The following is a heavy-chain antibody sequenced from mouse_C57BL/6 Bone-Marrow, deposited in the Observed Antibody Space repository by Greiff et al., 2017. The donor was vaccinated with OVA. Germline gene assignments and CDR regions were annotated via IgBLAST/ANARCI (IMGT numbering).Heavy chain of an antibody. CDR1: GFTFSSYT. CDR3: ARHGGTRDYFDY. D-gene: IGHD1-1*02. Sequence: DVHLVESGGGLVKPGGSLKLSCAASGFTFSSYTMSWVRQTPEKRLEWVATISGGGGNTYYPDSVKGRFTISRDNAKNTLYLQMSSLRSEDTALYYCARHGGTRDYFDYWGQGTTLTVSS. V-gene: IGHV5-9*01. J-gene: IGHJ2*01. CDR2: ISGGGGNT.